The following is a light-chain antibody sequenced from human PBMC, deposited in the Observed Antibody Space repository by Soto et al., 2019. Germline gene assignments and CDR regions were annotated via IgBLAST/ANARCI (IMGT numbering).Light chain of an antibody. CDR2: NTN. CDR3: VLSVGSVWV. Sequence: QTVVTQEPSISVSPGGTVTLTCASSFGSVSTSSFPSWYQQTPGRAPRTLIYNTNTRSSGVPDRFSGSILGNKAALTITGAQSDDESYYYCVLSVGSVWVFGGGTQLTVL. V-gene: IGLV8-61*01. J-gene: IGLJ3*02. CDR1: FGSVSTSSF.